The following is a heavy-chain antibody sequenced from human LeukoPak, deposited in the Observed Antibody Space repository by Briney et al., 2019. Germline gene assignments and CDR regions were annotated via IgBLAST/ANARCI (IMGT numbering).Heavy chain of an antibody. CDR2: ISAYNGNT. J-gene: IGHJ3*02. CDR1: GYTFTSYG. D-gene: IGHD3-9*01. V-gene: IGHV1-18*01. Sequence: GASVKVSCKASGYTFTSYGISWVRQAPGQGLEWMGWISAYNGNTNYAQKLQGRVTMTTDTSTSTAYMELRSLRSDDTAVYYCARDHYDILTGPVDAFDIWGQGTMVTVSS. CDR3: ARDHYDILTGPVDAFDI.